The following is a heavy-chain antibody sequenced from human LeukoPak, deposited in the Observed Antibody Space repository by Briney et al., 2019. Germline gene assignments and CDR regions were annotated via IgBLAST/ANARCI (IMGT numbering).Heavy chain of an antibody. CDR2: INPTGGST. J-gene: IGHJ4*02. D-gene: IGHD6-6*01. Sequence: ASVKVSCKASGYTFTNYYMHWVRQAPGQGLEWMGRINPTGGSTTYAQKFQGRVTMTRDTSTSTVYMELSSLRSDDTAVYYCARTAARRFDYWGQGTLVTVSS. CDR1: GYTFTNYY. CDR3: ARTAARRFDY. V-gene: IGHV1-46*01.